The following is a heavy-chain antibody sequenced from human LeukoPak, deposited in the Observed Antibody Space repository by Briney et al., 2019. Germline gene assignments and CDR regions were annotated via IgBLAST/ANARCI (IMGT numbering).Heavy chain of an antibody. J-gene: IGHJ5*02. D-gene: IGHD6-19*01. Sequence: GESLKISCKGSGYSFTSYWIGWVRQMPGKGLECMGIIYPGDSDTRYSPSFQGQVTISADKSISTAYLQWSSLKASDTAMYYCARQPGYSSGWKQFDPWGQGTPVTVSS. CDR1: GYSFTSYW. CDR3: ARQPGYSSGWKQFDP. CDR2: IYPGDSDT. V-gene: IGHV5-51*01.